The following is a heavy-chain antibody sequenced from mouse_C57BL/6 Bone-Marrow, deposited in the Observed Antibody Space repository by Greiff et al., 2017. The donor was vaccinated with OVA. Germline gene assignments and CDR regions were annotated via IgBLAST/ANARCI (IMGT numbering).Heavy chain of an antibody. CDR1: GYTFTNYW. CDR2: IYPGGGYT. V-gene: IGHV1-63*01. J-gene: IGHJ3*01. D-gene: IGHD4-1*01. CDR3: ARRGVTGTFAY. Sequence: QVQLQQSGAELVRPGTSVKMSCKASGYTFTNYWIGWAKQRPGHGLEWIGDIYPGGGYTNYNEKFKGKATLTADKSSSTAYMQFSSLTSEDSAIYYCARRGVTGTFAYWGQGTLVTVSA.